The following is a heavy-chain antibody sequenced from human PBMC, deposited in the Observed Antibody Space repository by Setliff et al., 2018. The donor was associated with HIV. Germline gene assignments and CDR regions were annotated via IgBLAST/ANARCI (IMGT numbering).Heavy chain of an antibody. CDR2: IWYDERHK. J-gene: IGHJ4*02. Sequence: GGSLRLSCTFYGFSFNSYGMHWVRQAPGKGLEWVAYIWYDERHKFYADSVKGRFTISRDNPKRTMYLQMRSLKSDDTAVYYCAKDSDFFPAPDRSGYMDYWGQGTLVTVSS. CDR1: GFSFNSYG. V-gene: IGHV3-30*02. CDR3: AKDSDFFPAPDRSGYMDY. D-gene: IGHD5-12*01.